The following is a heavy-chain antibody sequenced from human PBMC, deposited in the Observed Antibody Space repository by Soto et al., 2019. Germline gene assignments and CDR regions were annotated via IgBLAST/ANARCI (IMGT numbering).Heavy chain of an antibody. Sequence: EVQLLESGGGLVQPGGSLRLSCAASGFTFSSYAMSWVRQAPGKGLEWVSAISGSGGSTYYADSVKGRFTISRDNSKNTLYLQMNSLRAEDTAVYYCAKDFGYCSGGNCYSGGWFDPWGQGTLVTVSS. CDR2: ISGSGGST. D-gene: IGHD2-15*01. CDR3: AKDFGYCSGGNCYSGGWFDP. CDR1: GFTFSSYA. V-gene: IGHV3-23*01. J-gene: IGHJ5*02.